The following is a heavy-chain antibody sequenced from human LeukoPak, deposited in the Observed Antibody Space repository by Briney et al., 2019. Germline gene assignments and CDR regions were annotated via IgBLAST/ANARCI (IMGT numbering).Heavy chain of an antibody. D-gene: IGHD3-16*01. J-gene: IGHJ4*02. CDR2: IYYSGST. Sequence: PSETLSLTCTVSGGSISSYYWSWIRQPPGKGLEWIGYIYYSGSTNYNPSLKSRVTLSVDTSKNQFSLRLSSVTTADTAVYYCARADTGDFWGYWGQGTLVTVSS. CDR1: GGSISSYY. CDR3: ARADTGDFWGY. V-gene: IGHV4-59*01.